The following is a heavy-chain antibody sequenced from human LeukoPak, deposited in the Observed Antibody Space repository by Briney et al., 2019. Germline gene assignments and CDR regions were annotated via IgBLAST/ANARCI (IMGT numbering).Heavy chain of an antibody. V-gene: IGHV3-23*01. Sequence: GGSLRLSCAASGFTFSSYGMSSVRQAPGKRLEWVSAISGSGGSTYYADSVKGRFTISRDNSKNTLYLQMNSLRAEDTAVYYCAKGGEKYSSGWYPHYYYYMDVWGKGTTVTVSS. CDR1: GFTFSSYG. CDR3: AKGGEKYSSGWYPHYYYYMDV. J-gene: IGHJ6*03. D-gene: IGHD6-19*01. CDR2: ISGSGGST.